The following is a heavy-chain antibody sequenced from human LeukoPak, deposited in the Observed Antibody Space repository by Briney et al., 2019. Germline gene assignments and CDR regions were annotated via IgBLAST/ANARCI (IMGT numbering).Heavy chain of an antibody. CDR2: INPNSGGT. V-gene: IGHV1-2*02. D-gene: IGHD4-17*01. CDR1: GYTFTGYY. Sequence: ASVKVSCKASGYTFTGYYMHWVRQAPGQGLEWMGWINPNSGGTNYAQKFQGRVTMTRDTSISTAYMELSRLRSDDTAVYYCATRPFDDYGGNRFDYRGQGTLVTVSS. J-gene: IGHJ4*02. CDR3: ATRPFDDYGGNRFDY.